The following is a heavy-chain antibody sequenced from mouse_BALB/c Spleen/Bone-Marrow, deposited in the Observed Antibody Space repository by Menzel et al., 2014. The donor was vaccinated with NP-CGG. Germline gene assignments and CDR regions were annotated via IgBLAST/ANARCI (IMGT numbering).Heavy chain of an antibody. CDR3: ARQENWSLDY. CDR2: ISSGGSYT. V-gene: IGHV5-9-3*01. CDR1: RFTFSNYA. Sequence: EVKAEESGGGLVKPGGFLKLSCAASRFTFSNYAMSWVRQTPEKRLEWVATISSGGSYTYYPDSVKGRFTISRDNAQNTLYLQMSSLRSEDTAMYFCARQENWSLDYWGQGTTLTVSS. D-gene: IGHD4-1*01. J-gene: IGHJ2*01.